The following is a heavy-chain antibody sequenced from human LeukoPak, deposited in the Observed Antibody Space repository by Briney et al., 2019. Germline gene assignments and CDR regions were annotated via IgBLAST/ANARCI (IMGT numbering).Heavy chain of an antibody. CDR2: ISSSSSYI. CDR3: ASQDRGGYDGPVDY. CDR1: GFTFTTYF. V-gene: IGHV3-21*01. D-gene: IGHD5-12*01. J-gene: IGHJ4*02. Sequence: GESLRLSCAASGFTFTTYFMSWVRQAPGKGLEWVSSISSSSSYIYYADSVKGRFTISRDNAKNSLSLQMNSLRAEDTAVYYCASQDRGGYDGPVDYWGQGTLVTVSS.